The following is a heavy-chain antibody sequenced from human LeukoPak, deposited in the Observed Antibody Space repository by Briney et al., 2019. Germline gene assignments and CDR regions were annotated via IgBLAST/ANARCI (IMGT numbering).Heavy chain of an antibody. J-gene: IGHJ4*02. CDR2: ISYDGSNK. D-gene: IGHD2-15*01. Sequence: PGGSLRLSCAASGFTFSSYGMHWVRQAPGKGLEWVAVISYDGSNKYYADSVKGRFTISRDNSKNTLYLQMNSLRAEDTAVYYCAREAVVVVAAYDYWSQGTLVTVSS. V-gene: IGHV3-30*19. CDR1: GFTFSSYG. CDR3: AREAVVVVAAYDY.